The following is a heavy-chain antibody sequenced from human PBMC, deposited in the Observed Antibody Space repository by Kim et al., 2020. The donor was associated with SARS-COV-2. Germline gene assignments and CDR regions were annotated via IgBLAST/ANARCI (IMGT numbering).Heavy chain of an antibody. CDR3: ATGPYCSGGSCYLSRSFFFDY. CDR2: FDPEDGET. D-gene: IGHD2-15*01. V-gene: IGHV1-24*01. J-gene: IGHJ4*02. Sequence: ASVKVSCKVSGYTLTELSMHWVRQAPGKGLEWMGGFDPEDGETIYAQKFQGRVTMTEDTSTDTAYMELSSLRSEDTAVYYCATGPYCSGGSCYLSRSFFFDYWGQGTLVTVSS. CDR1: GYTLTELS.